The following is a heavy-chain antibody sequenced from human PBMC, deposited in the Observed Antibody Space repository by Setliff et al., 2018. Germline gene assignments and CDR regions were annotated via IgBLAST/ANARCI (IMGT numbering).Heavy chain of an antibody. J-gene: IGHJ6*02. CDR3: ARDGVGQQLFVPYYYYGMDA. Sequence: GGSLRLSCAASGFTFSSYSMNWVRQAPGKGLEWVSSISSSSSYIYYADSVKGRFTISRDNAKNSLYLQMSSLRAEDTAVYYCARDGVGQQLFVPYYYYGMDAWGQGTTVTVSS. D-gene: IGHD6-13*01. CDR1: GFTFSSYS. V-gene: IGHV3-21*01. CDR2: ISSSSSYI.